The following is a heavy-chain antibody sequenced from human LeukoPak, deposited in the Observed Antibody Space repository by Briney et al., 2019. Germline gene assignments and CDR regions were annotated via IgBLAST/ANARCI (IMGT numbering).Heavy chain of an antibody. CDR3: ARASPTIVDY. V-gene: IGHV1-69*04. CDR2: IIPILGIA. CDR1: GGPFSSYA. D-gene: IGHD1-1*01. J-gene: IGHJ4*02. Sequence: ASVKVSCKASGGPFSSYAISWVRQDPGQGLEWMGRIIPILGIANYAQKFQGRVTIPADKSTSTASMELSSLRSEDTAVYYCARASPTIVDYWGQGTLLTVAS.